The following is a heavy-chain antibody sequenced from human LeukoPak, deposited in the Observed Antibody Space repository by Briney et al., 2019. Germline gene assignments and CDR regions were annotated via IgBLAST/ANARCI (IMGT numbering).Heavy chain of an antibody. CDR3: ARGPDDCSSTSCYLPLRYYYYGMDV. CDR1: GYTFTSYG. V-gene: IGHV1-18*01. CDR2: ISAYNGNT. J-gene: IGHJ6*02. D-gene: IGHD2-2*01. Sequence: ASVKVSCKASGYTFTSYGISWVRQAPGQGLEWMGWISAYNGNTNYAQKLQGSVTMTTDTSTSTAYMELGSLRSDDTAVYYCARGPDDCSSTSCYLPLRYYYYGMDVWGQGTTVTVSS.